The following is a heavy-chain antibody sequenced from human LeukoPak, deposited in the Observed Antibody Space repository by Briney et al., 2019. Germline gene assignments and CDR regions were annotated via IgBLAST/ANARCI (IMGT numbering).Heavy chain of an antibody. CDR3: ARDRNWNDAHDY. CDR1: GGSFSGYY. Sequence: SETLSLTCAVYGGSFSGYYWSWIRQPPGKGLEWIGEINHSGSTNYNPSLKSRVTISVDTSKNQFSLKLSSVTAADTAVYYCARDRNWNDAHDYWGQGTLVTVSS. CDR2: INHSGST. V-gene: IGHV4-34*01. D-gene: IGHD1-1*01. J-gene: IGHJ4*02.